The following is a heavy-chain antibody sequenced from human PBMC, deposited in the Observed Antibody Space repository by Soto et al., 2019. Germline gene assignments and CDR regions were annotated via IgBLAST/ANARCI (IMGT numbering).Heavy chain of an antibody. CDR2: MNPNSGNT. Sequence: ASVKVSCKASGYTFTSYDINWVRQATGQGLEWKGWMNPNSGNTGYAQKFQGRVTMTRNTSISTAYMELSSLRSEDTAVYYCARGAGDVLLWFGELNFDAFDIWGQGTMVTVSS. CDR1: GYTFTSYD. D-gene: IGHD3-10*01. V-gene: IGHV1-8*01. J-gene: IGHJ3*02. CDR3: ARGAGDVLLWFGELNFDAFDI.